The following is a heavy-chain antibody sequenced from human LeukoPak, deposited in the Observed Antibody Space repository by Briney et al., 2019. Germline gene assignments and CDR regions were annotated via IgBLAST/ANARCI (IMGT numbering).Heavy chain of an antibody. V-gene: IGHV4-59*01. CDR1: GGSISSYY. CDR2: IHYTGGT. J-gene: IGHJ4*02. D-gene: IGHD3-22*01. Sequence: SETLSLTCTVSGGSISSYYWSWIRQPPGKGLEWIGYIHYTGGTNYNPSLKSRVTISVDTSKNQFSLKLSSVTAADTAVYYCARWYYYDSSGAVDYWGQGTLVTVSS. CDR3: ARWYYYDSSGAVDY.